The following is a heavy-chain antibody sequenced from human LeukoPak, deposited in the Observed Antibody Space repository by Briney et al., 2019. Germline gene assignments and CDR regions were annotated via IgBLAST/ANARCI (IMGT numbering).Heavy chain of an antibody. D-gene: IGHD5-12*01. V-gene: IGHV3-30*03. CDR2: ISSDGNDK. Sequence: GGSLRLSCAASGGTFRSYGMHWVRQAPGKGLEWVALISSDGNDKLYGESVRGRFTVSRDDSKSTLYLQMNSLRAEDTAVYYCTTKVIRGNSGDDYDDWGQGTLVTVSS. CDR3: TTKVIRGNSGDDYDD. J-gene: IGHJ4*02. CDR1: GGTFRSYG.